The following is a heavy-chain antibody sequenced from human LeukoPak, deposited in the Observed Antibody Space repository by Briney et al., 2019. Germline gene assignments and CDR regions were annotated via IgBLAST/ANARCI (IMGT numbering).Heavy chain of an antibody. D-gene: IGHD2-2*01. CDR3: ARVNCSSTSCYRHYYYYGMDV. CDR2: IYYSGST. V-gene: IGHV4-61*05. Sequence: SETLSLTCTVSGGSISSSSYYWGWIRQPPGKGLEWIGYIYYSGSTNYNPSLKSRVTISVDTSKNQFSLKLSSVTAADTAVYYCARVNCSSTSCYRHYYYYGMDVWGQGTTVTVSS. J-gene: IGHJ6*02. CDR1: GGSISSSSYY.